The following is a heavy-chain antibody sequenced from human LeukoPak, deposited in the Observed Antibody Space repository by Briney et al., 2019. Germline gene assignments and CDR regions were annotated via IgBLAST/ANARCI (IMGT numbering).Heavy chain of an antibody. CDR3: ARVRYRLAETYIDY. D-gene: IGHD3-16*01. V-gene: IGHV1-2*02. CDR1: GYIFTGYY. CDR2: INPNSGDT. J-gene: IGHJ4*02. Sequence: ASVKVSCKPSGYIFTGYYMHWVRQAPGQGLEWMGWINPNSGDTNYAQKFQGRVTMTRDTSISTAYVELSRLRSDDTAVYYCARVRYRLAETYIDYWGQGTLVTVSS.